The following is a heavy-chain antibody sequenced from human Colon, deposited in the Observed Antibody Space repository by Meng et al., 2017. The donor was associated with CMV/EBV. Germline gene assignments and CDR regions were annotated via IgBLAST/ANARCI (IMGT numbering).Heavy chain of an antibody. CDR3: ATDHLWGMPN. CDR1: GFIFSHYS. CDR2: IRFDGSQQ. V-gene: IGHV3-30*02. J-gene: IGHJ4*02. Sequence: QLVGSGGGVVLPGGSLRPSFVTSGFIFSHYSMQWVRQSPGKGLGWVAHIRFDGSQQFYVQSVKGRFTVSRHDPKNTLYLQMNDLRPEDTGVYYCATDHLWGMPNWGRGTLVTVSS. D-gene: IGHD3-3*02.